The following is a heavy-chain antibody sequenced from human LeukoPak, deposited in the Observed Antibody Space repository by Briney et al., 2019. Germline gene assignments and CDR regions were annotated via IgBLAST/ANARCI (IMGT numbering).Heavy chain of an antibody. CDR1: GFTFSNYA. J-gene: IGHJ5*02. V-gene: IGHV3-23*01. Sequence: GGSLRHSCAASGFTFSNYAMTWVRQAPGEGLEWVAFISQSGGRSTDYADSVRGRFTISRDNSEDTLYLQMNSLRAEDTAVYHCARDLGCSTSSCRYNWFDPWGQGTLVTVSS. CDR3: ARDLGCSTSSCRYNWFDP. CDR2: ISQSGGRST. D-gene: IGHD2-2*01.